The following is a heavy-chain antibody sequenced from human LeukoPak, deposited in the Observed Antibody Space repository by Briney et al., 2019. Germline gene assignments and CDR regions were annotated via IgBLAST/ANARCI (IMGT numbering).Heavy chain of an antibody. Sequence: GASVKVSCKASGYTFTRYYIHWVRQAPGQGLEWMGWIYPYSGDTNYAQNFQGRVTMTRGTSISTAYMELSSLRSDDTAVYYCARDRNSGSSLDIWGQGTMLTVSS. CDR3: ARDRNSGSSLDI. J-gene: IGHJ3*02. CDR1: GYTFTRYY. CDR2: IYPYSGDT. D-gene: IGHD6-6*01. V-gene: IGHV1-2*02.